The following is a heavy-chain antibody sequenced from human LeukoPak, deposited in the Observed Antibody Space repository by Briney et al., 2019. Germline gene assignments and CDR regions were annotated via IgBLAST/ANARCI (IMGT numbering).Heavy chain of an antibody. J-gene: IGHJ6*03. D-gene: IGHD1-26*01. V-gene: IGHV3-11*01. CDR2: ISSSGNTI. CDR1: GFTLSDYY. Sequence: GGSLRLSCAASGFTLSDYYMSWIRQAPGKGLEWVSYISSSGNTIYHADSVRGRFTISRDNAEISVFLQMSSLRAEDTAVYYCARMRQEAVGLLHYYYLDVWGKGTTVTVSS. CDR3: ARMRQEAVGLLHYYYLDV.